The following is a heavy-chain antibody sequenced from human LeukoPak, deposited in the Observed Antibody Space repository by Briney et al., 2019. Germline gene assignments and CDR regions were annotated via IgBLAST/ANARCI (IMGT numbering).Heavy chain of an antibody. J-gene: IGHJ6*02. D-gene: IGHD6-13*01. CDR3: AKGAGLVGGPRYSSSWYYYYGMDV. V-gene: IGHV3-43D*03. CDR2: ISWDGGST. Sequence: GGSLRLSCAASGFTFDDYAMHWVRQAPGKGLEWVSLISWDGGSTYYADSVKGRFTISRDNSKNSLYLQMNSLRAEDTALYYCAKGAGLVGGPRYSSSWYYYYGMDVWGQGTTVTVSS. CDR1: GFTFDDYA.